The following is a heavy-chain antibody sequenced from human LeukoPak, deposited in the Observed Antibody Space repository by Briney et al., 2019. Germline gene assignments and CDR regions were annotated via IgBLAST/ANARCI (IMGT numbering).Heavy chain of an antibody. V-gene: IGHV4-30-4*01. CDR2: IYYSGST. CDR1: GGTISSGDYY. D-gene: IGHD1-26*01. Sequence: PSETLSLTCTVSGGTISSGDYYWSWIRQPPGKGLEWIGYIYYSGSTYYNPSLKSRVTISVDTSKNQFSLKLSSVTAADTAVYYCARSGSYGDGNWFDPWGQGTLVTVSS. J-gene: IGHJ5*02. CDR3: ARSGSYGDGNWFDP.